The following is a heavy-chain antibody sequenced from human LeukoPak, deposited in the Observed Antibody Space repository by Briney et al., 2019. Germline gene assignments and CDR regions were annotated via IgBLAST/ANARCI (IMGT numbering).Heavy chain of an antibody. CDR2: IFTTGTT. D-gene: IGHD1-7*01. CDR3: AKDERNWNYNLASQTYD. V-gene: IGHV3-53*01. Sequence: GGSLRLSCVLSGFTVSSTYIGWFRQTPGKGLEWVSVIFTTGTTYYADSVKGRFTVSRDNSKNTLYLQMSSLRAEDTAVYYCAKDERNWNYNLASQTYDWGQGTLVTVSS. CDR1: GFTVSSTY. J-gene: IGHJ4*02.